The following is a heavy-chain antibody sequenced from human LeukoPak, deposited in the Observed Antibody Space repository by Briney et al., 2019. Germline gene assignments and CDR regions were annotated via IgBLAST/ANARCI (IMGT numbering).Heavy chain of an antibody. V-gene: IGHV4-59*01. CDR3: ARGRSNFDY. Sequence: SETLSLTCTVSGASISSYYWSWIRQPPGKGLEWIGYIYYSGSTNYNPSLKSRVTISVDTSKNQFSLKLSSVTAADTAVYYCARGRSNFDYWGQGTLVTVSS. CDR2: IYYSGST. CDR1: GASISSYY. D-gene: IGHD5-24*01. J-gene: IGHJ4*02.